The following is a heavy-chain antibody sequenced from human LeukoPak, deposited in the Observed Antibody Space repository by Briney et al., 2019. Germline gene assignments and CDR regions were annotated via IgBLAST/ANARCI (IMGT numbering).Heavy chain of an antibody. D-gene: IGHD2-8*01. CDR2: INSDGSST. CDR1: GFTFSSYW. CDR3: AGTYCTNGVCAYYYYGMDV. J-gene: IGHJ6*02. V-gene: IGHV3-74*01. Sequence: GGSLRLSCAASGFTFSSYWMHWVRQAPGKGLVWFSRINSDGSSTSYADSVKGRFTISRDNAKNTLYLQMNSLRAEDTAVYYCAGTYCTNGVCAYYYYGMDVWGQGTTVTVSS.